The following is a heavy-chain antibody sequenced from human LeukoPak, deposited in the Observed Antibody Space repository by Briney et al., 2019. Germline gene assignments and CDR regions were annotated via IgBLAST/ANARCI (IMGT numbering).Heavy chain of an antibody. V-gene: IGHV3-30*18. CDR3: AKDLRYGCPDY. CDR1: GFTFSSYG. D-gene: IGHD5-18*01. J-gene: IGHJ4*02. CDR2: ISYDGSNK. Sequence: PGGSLRLSCAASGFTFSSYGMHWVRQAPGKGLECVAVISYDGSNKYYADSVKGRFTISRDNSKNTLYLQMNSLRAEDTAVYYCAKDLRYGCPDYWGQGTLVTVSS.